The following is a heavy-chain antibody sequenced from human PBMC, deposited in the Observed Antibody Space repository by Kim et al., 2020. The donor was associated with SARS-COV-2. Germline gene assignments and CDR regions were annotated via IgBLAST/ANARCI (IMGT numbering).Heavy chain of an antibody. J-gene: IGHJ4*02. D-gene: IGHD3-10*01. V-gene: IGHV4-34*01. CDR3: AKASMVRGVIRDFDY. Sequence: PSLKSRVTISVDTSKNQFSLKLSSVTAADTAVYYCAKASMVRGVIRDFDYWGQGTLVTVSS.